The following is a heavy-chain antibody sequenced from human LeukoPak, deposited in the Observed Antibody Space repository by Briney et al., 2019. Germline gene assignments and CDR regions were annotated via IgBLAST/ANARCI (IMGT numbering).Heavy chain of an antibody. Sequence: SETLSLTCTVSGGSISSGDYYWSWIRQPPGKGLEWIGYIYYSGSTYYNPPLKSRVTISVDTSKNQFSLKLSSVTAADTAVYYCARVGNMEFDYWGQGTLVTVSS. CDR3: ARVGNMEFDY. J-gene: IGHJ4*02. CDR1: GGSISSGDYY. D-gene: IGHD2/OR15-2a*01. V-gene: IGHV4-30-4*01. CDR2: IYYSGST.